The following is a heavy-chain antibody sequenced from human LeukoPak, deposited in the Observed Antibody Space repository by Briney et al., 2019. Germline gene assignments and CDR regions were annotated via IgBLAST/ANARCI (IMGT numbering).Heavy chain of an antibody. CDR2: ISFDGVNT. CDR1: GFTFSTYA. Sequence: GGSLRLSCAASGFTFSTYAIHWVRQAPGKGLEWVAVISFDGVNTFYADSVKGRFTISRDNSNDTVYLQMNNLRPEDTAVFYCARGQGYESYYYMDVWGKGTTVSVSS. J-gene: IGHJ6*03. CDR3: ARGQGYESYYYMDV. D-gene: IGHD2-2*01. V-gene: IGHV3-30*04.